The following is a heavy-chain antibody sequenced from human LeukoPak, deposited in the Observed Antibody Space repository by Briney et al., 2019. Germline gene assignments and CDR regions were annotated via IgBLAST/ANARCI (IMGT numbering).Heavy chain of an antibody. J-gene: IGHJ4*02. D-gene: IGHD3-22*01. CDR3: AGDSSGYYYFDS. Sequence: GGSLRLSCAVSGFTFSSNYMSWVRQAPEKGLEWVSVLYSGGSTDYADSVKGRFTISRDNSKNTVYLQMNSLRAEDTAVYYCAGDSSGYYYFDSWGQGTLVTVSS. CDR1: GFTFSSNY. CDR2: LYSGGST. V-gene: IGHV3-66*01.